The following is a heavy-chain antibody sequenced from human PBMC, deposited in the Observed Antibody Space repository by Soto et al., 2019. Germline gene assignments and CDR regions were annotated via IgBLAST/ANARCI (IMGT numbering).Heavy chain of an antibody. CDR2: ISAYNGNT. V-gene: IGHV1-18*01. J-gene: IGHJ3*02. Sequence: ASVKVSCKASGYTFTSYGISWVRQARGQGLEWMGWISAYNGNTNYAQKLQGRVTMTTDTSTSTAYMELRSLRSDDTAVYYCARDRGYSYGHDGFDIWGQGTMVTVSS. CDR3: ARDRGYSYGHDGFDI. CDR1: GYTFTSYG. D-gene: IGHD5-18*01.